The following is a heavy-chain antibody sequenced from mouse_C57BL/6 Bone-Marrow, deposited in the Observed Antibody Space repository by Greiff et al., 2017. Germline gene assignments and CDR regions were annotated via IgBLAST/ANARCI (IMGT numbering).Heavy chain of an antibody. V-gene: IGHV1-69*01. J-gene: IGHJ3*01. CDR2: IDPSDSYT. Sequence: QVQLQQPGAELVMPGASVKLSCKASGYTFTSYWMHWVKQRPGQGLEWIGEIDPSDSYTNYNQKFKGKSTLTVDQSSSTAYMQLSSLTSEDSAVYYCAKGDGYRFAYWGQGTLVTVSA. D-gene: IGHD2-3*01. CDR3: AKGDGYRFAY. CDR1: GYTFTSYW.